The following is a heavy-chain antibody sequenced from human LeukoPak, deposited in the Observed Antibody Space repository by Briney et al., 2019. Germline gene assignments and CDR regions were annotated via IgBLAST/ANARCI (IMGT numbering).Heavy chain of an antibody. J-gene: IGHJ6*02. Sequence: SETLSLTCTVSGGSINSGDYYWSWIRQPPGKGLEWIGYIYYSGSTYYNPSLKSRVTISVDTSKNQFSLKLSSVTAADTAVYYCARDLGLHYYYYGMDVWGQGTTVTVSS. D-gene: IGHD1-7*01. CDR3: ARDLGLHYYYYGMDV. CDR1: GGSINSGDYY. CDR2: IYYSGST. V-gene: IGHV4-30-4*01.